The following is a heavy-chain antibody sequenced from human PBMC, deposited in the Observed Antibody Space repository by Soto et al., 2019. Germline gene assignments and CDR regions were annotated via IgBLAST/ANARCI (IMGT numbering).Heavy chain of an antibody. V-gene: IGHV3-21*01. CDR1: GFTFSSYN. Sequence: PGGSLRLSCAASGFTFSSYNMNWVRQAPGKGLEWVSSISSSSSYIYYADSVKGRFTISRDNAKNSLYLQMNSLRAEDTAVYYYESEKRCGASFDYWGQGTLVTVSS. J-gene: IGHJ4*02. CDR3: ESEKRCGASFDY. CDR2: ISSSSSYI. D-gene: IGHD4-17*01.